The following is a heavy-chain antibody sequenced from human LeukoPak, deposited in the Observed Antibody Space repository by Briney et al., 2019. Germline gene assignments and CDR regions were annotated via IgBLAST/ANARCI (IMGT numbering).Heavy chain of an antibody. D-gene: IGHD2-2*01. CDR1: GFTFSSYS. CDR3: ARLVGYCSSTSCSDY. Sequence: GGSLRLSCAASGFTFSSYSMNWVRQAPGKGLEWVSSISSSSSYIYYADSVKGRFTISRDNAKNSLYLQMNSLRAGDTAVYYCARLVGYCSSTSCSDYWGQGTMVTVSS. J-gene: IGHJ4*02. CDR2: ISSSSSYI. V-gene: IGHV3-21*01.